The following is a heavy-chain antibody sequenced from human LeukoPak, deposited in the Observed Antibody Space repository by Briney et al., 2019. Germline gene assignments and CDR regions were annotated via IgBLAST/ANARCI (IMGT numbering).Heavy chain of an antibody. Sequence: SETLSLTCIVSGGSISSYYWSWIRQPPGKGLEWIGYIYYSGSTNYNPSLKSRVTISVDTSKNQFSLKLSSVTAADTAVYYCARLGESAVAGLTFDYWGQGTLVTVSS. CDR3: ARLGESAVAGLTFDY. D-gene: IGHD6-19*01. CDR1: GGSISSYY. J-gene: IGHJ4*02. CDR2: IYYSGST. V-gene: IGHV4-59*08.